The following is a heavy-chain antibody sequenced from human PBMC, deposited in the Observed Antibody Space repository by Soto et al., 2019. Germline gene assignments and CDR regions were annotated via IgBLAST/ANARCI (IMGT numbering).Heavy chain of an antibody. CDR1: GSTFTNYG. J-gene: IGHJ3*02. CDR2: ISGYNGNT. V-gene: IGHV1-18*01. D-gene: IGHD2-21*02. Sequence: ASLKVSCKSSGSTFTNYGFSCVRQAPGQGLEWMGWISGYNGNTNYADSVKGRFTISRDNSKNTLYLQMNSLRAEDTAVYYCASMWVATHAFDIWGQGTMVTVSS. CDR3: ASMWVATHAFDI.